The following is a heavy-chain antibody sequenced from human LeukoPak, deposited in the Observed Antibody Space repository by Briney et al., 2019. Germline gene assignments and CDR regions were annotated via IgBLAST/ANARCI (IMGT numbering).Heavy chain of an antibody. Sequence: PSGTLSLTCAVSGGSISSSNWWSWVRQPPGKGLEWIGEIYHSGSTNYNPSLKSRVTISVDKSKNQFSLKLSSVTAADTAVYYCARKPIINNAWYYFDYWGQGTLVTVSS. CDR1: GGSISSSNW. D-gene: IGHD1/OR15-1a*01. V-gene: IGHV4-4*02. CDR2: IYHSGST. J-gene: IGHJ4*02. CDR3: ARKPIINNAWYYFDY.